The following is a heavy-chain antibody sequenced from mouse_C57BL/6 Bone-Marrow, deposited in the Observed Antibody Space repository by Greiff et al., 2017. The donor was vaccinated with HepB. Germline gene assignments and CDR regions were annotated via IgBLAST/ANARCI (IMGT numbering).Heavy chain of an antibody. V-gene: IGHV14-4*01. D-gene: IGHD1-1*01. J-gene: IGHJ1*03. CDR2: IDPENGDT. CDR1: GFNIKDDY. Sequence: VQLQQSGAELVRPGASVKLSCTASGFNIKDDYMHWVKQRPEQGLEWIGWIDPENGDTEYASKFQGKATITADTSSNTAYLQLSSLTSEDTALYYCTTPVVAPYWYFDVWGTGTTVTVSS. CDR3: TTPVVAPYWYFDV.